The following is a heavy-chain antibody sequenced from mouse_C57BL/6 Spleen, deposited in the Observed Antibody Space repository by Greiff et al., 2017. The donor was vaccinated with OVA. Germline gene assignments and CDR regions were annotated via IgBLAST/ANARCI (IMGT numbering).Heavy chain of an antibody. D-gene: IGHD4-1*01. CDR3: ARSRTEAWFAY. Sequence: QVQLQQSGAELMKPGASVKLSCKATGYTFTGYWIEWVKQRPGHGLEWIGEILPGSGSTNYNEKFKGKATFTADTSSNTAYMQLSSLITEDAAIYYCARSRTEAWFAYWGQGTLVTVSA. J-gene: IGHJ3*01. V-gene: IGHV1-9*01. CDR1: GYTFTGYW. CDR2: ILPGSGST.